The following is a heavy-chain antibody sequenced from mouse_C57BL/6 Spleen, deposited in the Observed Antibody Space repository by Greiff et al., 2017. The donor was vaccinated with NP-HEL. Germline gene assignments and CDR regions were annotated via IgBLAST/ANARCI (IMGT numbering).Heavy chain of an antibody. CDR3: ARRYYGSYYFDY. CDR1: GYTFTSYW. Sequence: QVQLQQPGAELVKPGASVNLSCKASGYTFTSYWMRWVKQRPGQGLGWFGEIDPSDSYTNYNQKFKGKATLTVDTSSSTAYMQLSSLTSEDSAVYYCARRYYGSYYFDYWGQGTTLTVSS. D-gene: IGHD1-1*01. V-gene: IGHV1-50*01. CDR2: IDPSDSYT. J-gene: IGHJ2*01.